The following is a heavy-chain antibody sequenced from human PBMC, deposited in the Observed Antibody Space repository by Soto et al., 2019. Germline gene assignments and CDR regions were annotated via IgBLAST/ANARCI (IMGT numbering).Heavy chain of an antibody. D-gene: IGHD6-25*01. V-gene: IGHV4-30-4*01. CDR2: IFYTGSP. CDR3: AGEPKGGPAAGAIEI. J-gene: IGHJ3*02. CDR1: GGSISGGDYY. Sequence: SETLSLTCTVSGGSISGGDYYWTWIRQPPGKGLEWIGFIFYTGSPYYNPSLKSRVAISVDTSKNQFSLNLTSVTAADTAVYFCAGEPKGGPAAGAIEIWGQGTMVTVSS.